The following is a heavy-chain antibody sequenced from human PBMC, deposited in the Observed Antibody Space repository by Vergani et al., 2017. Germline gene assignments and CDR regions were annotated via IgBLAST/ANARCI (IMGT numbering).Heavy chain of an antibody. CDR2: LSYDGSNK. J-gene: IGHJ6*03. Sequence: QVQLVESGGGVVQPGRSLRLSCAASGLTFSSNGMHWVRQAPGKGLEWVAVLSYDGSNKYYADSVKGLFTISRENSKNKLYLQMNSLRAEDTAVYYCAKILLWFDKSETQAQGYYYYYYIDVWGKGTTVTVSS. V-gene: IGHV3-30*18. CDR1: GLTFSSNG. D-gene: IGHD3-10*01. CDR3: AKILLWFDKSETQAQGYYYYYYIDV.